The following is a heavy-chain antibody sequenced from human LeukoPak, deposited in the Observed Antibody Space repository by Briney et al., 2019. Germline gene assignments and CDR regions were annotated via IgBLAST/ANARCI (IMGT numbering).Heavy chain of an antibody. CDR3: AKDLVPDYDSSGYPVTPFDY. CDR2: ISGSGGST. D-gene: IGHD3-22*01. V-gene: IGHV3-23*01. CDR1: GFTFSSYA. Sequence: PGGSLRLSCAASGFTFSSYAMSWVRQAPGKGLEWVSAISGSGGSTYYADSVKGRFTISRDNSKNTLYLQMNSLRAEDTAVCYCAKDLVPDYDSSGYPVTPFDYWGQGTLVTVSS. J-gene: IGHJ4*02.